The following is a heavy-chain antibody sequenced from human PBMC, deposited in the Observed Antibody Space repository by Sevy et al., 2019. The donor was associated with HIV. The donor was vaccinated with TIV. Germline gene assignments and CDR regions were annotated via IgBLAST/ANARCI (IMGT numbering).Heavy chain of an antibody. Sequence: GGSLRLSCAASGFTFSSYGMHWVRQAPGKGLEWVAVIWYDGSNKYYADSVKGRFTISRDNSKNTLYLQMNSLRAEDTAVYYCARVLEMATILDYWGQGTLVTVSS. V-gene: IGHV3-33*01. CDR3: ARVLEMATILDY. D-gene: IGHD5-12*01. CDR2: IWYDGSNK. J-gene: IGHJ4*02. CDR1: GFTFSSYG.